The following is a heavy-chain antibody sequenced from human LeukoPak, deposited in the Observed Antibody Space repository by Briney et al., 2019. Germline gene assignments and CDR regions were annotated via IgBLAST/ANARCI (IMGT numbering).Heavy chain of an antibody. V-gene: IGHV3-30*04. Sequence: PGKSLRLSCAASGFTFNTYIMHWVRQSPGKGLEWVAVMSHSGTSIDYADSVKGRFTVSRDNSKNTLYLQMSSLRAEDTAVYYCAKDPFPGRLRAFDHWGQGTLVTVSS. CDR2: MSHSGTSI. CDR1: GFTFNTYI. CDR3: AKDPFPGRLRAFDH. J-gene: IGHJ4*02.